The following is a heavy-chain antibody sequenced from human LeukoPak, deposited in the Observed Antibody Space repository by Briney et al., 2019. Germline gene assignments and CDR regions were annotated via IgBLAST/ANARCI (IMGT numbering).Heavy chain of an antibody. Sequence: PSETLSLTCTVSGGSISSSSYYWGWIRQPPGKGLEWIGSIYYSGSTYYNPSLKSRVTISVDTSKNQFSLKLSSVTAADTAVYYCARNLAGHFGGFYFDDWGQGTLVTVSS. D-gene: IGHD2-21*01. CDR3: ARNLAGHFGGFYFDD. CDR1: GGSISSSSYY. CDR2: IYYSGST. V-gene: IGHV4-39*07. J-gene: IGHJ4*02.